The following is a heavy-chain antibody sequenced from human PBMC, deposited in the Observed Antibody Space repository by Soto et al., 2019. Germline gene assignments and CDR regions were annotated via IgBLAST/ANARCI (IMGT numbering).Heavy chain of an antibody. J-gene: IGHJ6*02. CDR1: GGTFSSYA. V-gene: IGHV1-69*01. Sequence: QVQLVQSGAEVKKPGSSVKVSCKASGGTFSSYAISWVRQAPGQGLEWMGGIIPIFGTANYAQKFQGRVTITADESTSTAYMELSRLRSEDTAVYYCARESRSYEEYYYYYYGMDVWGQGTTVTVSS. D-gene: IGHD5-12*01. CDR3: ARESRSYEEYYYYYYGMDV. CDR2: IIPIFGTA.